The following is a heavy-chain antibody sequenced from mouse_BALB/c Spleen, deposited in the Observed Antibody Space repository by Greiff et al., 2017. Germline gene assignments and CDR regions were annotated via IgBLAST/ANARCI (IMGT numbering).Heavy chain of an antibody. D-gene: IGHD1-1*01. V-gene: IGHV1S81*02. CDR3: TRGDYGRDY. CDR1: GYTFTSYY. CDR2: INPSNGGT. Sequence: VQLQQSGAELVKPGASVKLSCKASGYTFTSYYMYWVKQRPGQGLEWIGEINPSNGGTNFNEKFKSKATLTVDKSSSTAYMQLSSLTSEDSAVYYCTRGDYGRDYWGQGTTLTVSS. J-gene: IGHJ2*01.